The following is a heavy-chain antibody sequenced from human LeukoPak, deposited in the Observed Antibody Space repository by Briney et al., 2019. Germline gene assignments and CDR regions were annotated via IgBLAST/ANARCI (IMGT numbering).Heavy chain of an antibody. CDR2: IYYSGST. J-gene: IGHJ3*02. CDR1: GVTFSRYW. CDR3: ARLNDAFDI. Sequence: LRLSCAASGVTFSRYWMHWVRQHPGKGLEWIGYIYYSGSTYYNPSLKSRVTISVDTSMNQFSLKLSSVTAADTAVYYCARLNDAFDIWGQGTMVTVSS. V-gene: IGHV4-31*02.